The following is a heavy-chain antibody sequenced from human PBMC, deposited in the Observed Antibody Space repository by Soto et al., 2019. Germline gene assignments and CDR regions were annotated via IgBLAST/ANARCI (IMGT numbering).Heavy chain of an antibody. D-gene: IGHD2-2*01. J-gene: IGHJ4*02. CDR3: AREVGYYSATRRNLYFDY. V-gene: IGHV4-34*01. Sequence: PSETLSLTCAVSGVSFSGYYLGWVRQPPGKGLEWIGDINHTGGSNYNPSLKSRVMISVDTAKTQFSLNVTSVTAADTAVYYCAREVGYYSATRRNLYFDYWGPGTLVTVSS. CDR2: INHTGGS. CDR1: GVSFSGYY.